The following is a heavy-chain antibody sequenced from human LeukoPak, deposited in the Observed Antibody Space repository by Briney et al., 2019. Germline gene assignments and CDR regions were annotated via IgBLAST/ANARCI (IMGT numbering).Heavy chain of an antibody. V-gene: IGHV1-46*01. CDR1: GHTFTNYH. CDR3: ATEAPRSYYFDY. Sequence: VASEKVSCKASGHTFTNYHIHWVRQAPGQGVEWMGAVYATGGVAINTQTFPVRVTMTRDTSTGTVYMELSSLRFEDTAIYYCATEAPRSYYFDYWGQGIQVTVSS. CDR2: VYATGGVA. J-gene: IGHJ4*02.